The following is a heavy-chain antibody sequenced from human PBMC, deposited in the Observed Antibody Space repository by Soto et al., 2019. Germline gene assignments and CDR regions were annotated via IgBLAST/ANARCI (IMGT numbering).Heavy chain of an antibody. CDR1: NGSIGSYY. Sequence: SETLSLTCTISNGSIGSYYWTWMRQPPGKGLEWIGHIYYSGSTNYNPSLKIRLTLSLDTSKNQFSLKLTSVTAADTAVYYCARVGRLITAAGLLDAWGQGTQVTVSS. CDR2: IYYSGST. D-gene: IGHD6-13*01. J-gene: IGHJ5*02. V-gene: IGHV4-59*01. CDR3: ARVGRLITAAGLLDA.